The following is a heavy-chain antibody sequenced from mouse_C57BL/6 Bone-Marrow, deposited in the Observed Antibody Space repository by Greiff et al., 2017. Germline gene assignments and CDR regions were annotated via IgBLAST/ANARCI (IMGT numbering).Heavy chain of an antibody. CDR2: IDPEIGDT. CDR1: GFNIKDDY. J-gene: IGHJ2*01. D-gene: IGHD1-1*02. Sequence: EVQLQQSGAELVRPGASVKLSCTASGFNIKDDYIHWVKQRPEQGLEWIGWIDPEIGDTEYASKFQGKATITADTSSNTAYLQLSSLTAEDTAVYCCSAFCGCYWCFWGQGTPRPGAS. V-gene: IGHV14-4*01. CDR3: SAFCGCYWCF.